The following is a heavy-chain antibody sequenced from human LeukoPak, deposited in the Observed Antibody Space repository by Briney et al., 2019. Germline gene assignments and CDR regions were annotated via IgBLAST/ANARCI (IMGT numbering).Heavy chain of an antibody. Sequence: GGSLRLSCVASGFTFDDYAMHWVRQAPGKGLEWVSGISWNSGSIDYADSVKGRFTISRDNAKNSLYLQMNSLRAEDTAVYYCAREGGEWELLRTFDYWGQGTLVTVSS. J-gene: IGHJ4*02. V-gene: IGHV3-9*01. CDR1: GFTFDDYA. D-gene: IGHD1-26*01. CDR2: ISWNSGSI. CDR3: AREGGEWELLRTFDY.